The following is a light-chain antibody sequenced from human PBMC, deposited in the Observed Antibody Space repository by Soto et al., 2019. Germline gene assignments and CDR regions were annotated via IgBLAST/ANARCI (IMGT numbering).Light chain of an antibody. CDR1: QSISSTL. J-gene: IGKJ5*01. CDR3: QQRADWPIT. CDR2: SSS. Sequence: EIELTQSPGTLSLSPGERATLSCRASQSISSTLLAWYQQKTGQAPRLLIYSSSIRATGIPDRFSGSGSGTDFTLTISSLEPEDFAVYYCQQRADWPITFGQGTRLEI. V-gene: IGKV3D-20*02.